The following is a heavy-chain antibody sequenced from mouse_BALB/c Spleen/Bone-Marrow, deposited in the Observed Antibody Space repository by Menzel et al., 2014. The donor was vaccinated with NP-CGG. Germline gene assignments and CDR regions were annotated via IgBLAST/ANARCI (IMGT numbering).Heavy chain of an antibody. D-gene: IGHD1-1*01. J-gene: IGHJ2*01. CDR3: ARLLGYYFDY. V-gene: IGHV1-82*01. Sequence: VKLQESGPELVKPGASVKIPCKASGYAFSSSWMNWVKQRPGQGLEWIGRIYPGDGDTNYNGKFKGKATLTADKSSSAAYMQLSSLTSVDSAVYFCARLLGYYFDYWGQGTTLTVSS. CDR1: GYAFSSSW. CDR2: IYPGDGDT.